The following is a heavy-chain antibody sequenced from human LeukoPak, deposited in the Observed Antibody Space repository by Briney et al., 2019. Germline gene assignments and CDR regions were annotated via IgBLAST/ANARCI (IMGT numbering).Heavy chain of an antibody. J-gene: IGHJ5*02. CDR1: GGSISSSNW. V-gene: IGHV4-4*02. CDR2: IYHSGST. CDR3: AGVVVPAAIEGESWFDP. D-gene: IGHD2-2*01. Sequence: SGTLSLTCAVSGGSISSSNWWCWVRQPPGKGLEWIGEIYHSGSTNYNPSLKSRVTISVDKSKNQFSLKLSSVTAADTAVYYCAGVVVPAAIEGESWFDPWGQGTLVTVSS.